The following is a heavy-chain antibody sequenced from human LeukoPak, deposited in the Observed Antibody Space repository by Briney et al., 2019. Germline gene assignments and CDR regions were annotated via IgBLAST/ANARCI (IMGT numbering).Heavy chain of an antibody. CDR2: IYSGGST. J-gene: IGHJ4*02. V-gene: IGHV3-53*01. D-gene: IGHD1-26*01. CDR3: ARDRPRGGSYYGLDY. CDR1: GFTVSSNY. Sequence: GGSLRLSCAASGFTVSSNYMTWVRQAPGKGLEWVSVIYSGGSTYYADSVKGRFTISRDNSKNTLYLQMNSLRAEDTAVYYCARDRPRGGSYYGLDYWGQGTLVTVSS.